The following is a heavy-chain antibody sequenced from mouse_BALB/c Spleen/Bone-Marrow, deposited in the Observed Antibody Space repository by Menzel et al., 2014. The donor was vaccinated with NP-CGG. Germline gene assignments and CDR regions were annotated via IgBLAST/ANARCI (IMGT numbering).Heavy chain of an antibody. CDR2: IWAGGST. CDR1: GFSLTSYG. D-gene: IGHD1-2*01. V-gene: IGHV2-9*02. Sequence: QVQLKDSGPGLVAPSQSLSITCTVSGFSLTSYGVHWVRRPPGKGLEWLGVIWAGGSTNYNSALMSRLSISKDNSKSXVFLKMNSLQTDDTAMYYCAREKFITTATDAMDYWGQGTSVTVSS. CDR3: AREKFITTATDAMDY. J-gene: IGHJ4*01.